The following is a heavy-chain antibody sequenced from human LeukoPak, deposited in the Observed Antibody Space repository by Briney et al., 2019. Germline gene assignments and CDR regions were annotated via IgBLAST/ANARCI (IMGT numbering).Heavy chain of an antibody. D-gene: IGHD5-18*01. Sequence: GASVKVSCKASGYTFTGYYMHWVRQAPGQGLEWMGWINPNSGGTNYAQTFQGRVTMTRDTSISTAYMELSRLRSDDTAVSYCARNLVDTAMAYSHYWGQGTLVTVSS. J-gene: IGHJ4*02. CDR1: GYTFTGYY. CDR2: INPNSGGT. CDR3: ARNLVDTAMAYSHY. V-gene: IGHV1-2*02.